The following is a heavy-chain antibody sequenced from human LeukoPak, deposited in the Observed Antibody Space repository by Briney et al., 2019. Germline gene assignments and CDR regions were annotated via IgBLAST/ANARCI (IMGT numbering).Heavy chain of an antibody. D-gene: IGHD2-21*02. CDR2: IRSKGNSYAT. J-gene: IGHJ4*02. Sequence: GGSLKLSCAASGFTFSGSAMHWVRQASGKGLEWVGRIRSKGNSYATAYAASVKGRFTISRDDSKNTAYLQMNSLKTEDTAAYYCTSTEELAYCGGDCYSSFDSWGQGTLVTVSS. V-gene: IGHV3-73*01. CDR3: TSTEELAYCGGDCYSSFDS. CDR1: GFTFSGSA.